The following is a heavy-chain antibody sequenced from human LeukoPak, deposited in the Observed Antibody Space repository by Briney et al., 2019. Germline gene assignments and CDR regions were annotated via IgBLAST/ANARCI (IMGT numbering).Heavy chain of an antibody. CDR3: AKDFRIGYSAHFDY. CDR1: GFTFSSYA. CDR2: ISGSGDIT. V-gene: IGHV3-23*01. J-gene: IGHJ4*02. D-gene: IGHD2-21*01. Sequence: PGGSLRLSCAASGFTFSSYAMTWVRQAPGKGLEWVSAISGSGDITYYADSVKGRFTISRDNSKNTLYLQMDSLRGEDTAVYYCAKDFRIGYSAHFDYWGQGALVTVSS.